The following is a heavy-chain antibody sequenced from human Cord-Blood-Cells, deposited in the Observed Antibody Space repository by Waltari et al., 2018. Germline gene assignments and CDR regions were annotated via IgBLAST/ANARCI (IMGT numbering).Heavy chain of an antibody. Sequence: EVRLVESGGGLIQPGGSLRLSCAATGFTVSSNYMRWVGQAPGKGLEWVSVIYSGGSTYYADSVKGRFTISRDNSKNTLYLQMNSLRAEDTAVYYCARYNWNYVAFDIWGQGTMVTVSS. CDR3: ARYNWNYVAFDI. V-gene: IGHV3-53*01. CDR2: IYSGGST. J-gene: IGHJ3*02. CDR1: GFTVSSNY. D-gene: IGHD1-7*01.